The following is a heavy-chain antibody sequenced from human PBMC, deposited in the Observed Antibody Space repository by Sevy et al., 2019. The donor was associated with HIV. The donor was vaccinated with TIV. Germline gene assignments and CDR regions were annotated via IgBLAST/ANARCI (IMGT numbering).Heavy chain of an antibody. CDR1: GTNFGAFA. D-gene: IGHD3-10*01. CDR3: AKDVVGGTYYIENYYYGMDV. V-gene: IGHV3-30*18. CDR2: LSLQGTNK. Sequence: GGSLRLSCAVSGTNFGAFAMHWVRQAPGKGLEWVAGLSLQGTNKYYANSLKGRFNISRDISKDILNLNMKSLRREDKAIYYCAKDVVGGTYYIENYYYGMDVWGLGTTVTVSS. J-gene: IGHJ6*02.